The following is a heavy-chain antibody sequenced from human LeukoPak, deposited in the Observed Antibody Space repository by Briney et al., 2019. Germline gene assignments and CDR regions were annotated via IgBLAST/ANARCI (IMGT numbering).Heavy chain of an antibody. Sequence: SETLSLTCSVSGVFISSSSYLWGWIRQPPGKGLEWIGSIYYSESTDYYPSLKSRATISVDRSKNQFSLKLSSVTAVDTGVYYCAREDRGAVAEPGGHWGQGPRVTVSS. CDR1: GVFISSSSYL. V-gene: IGHV4-39*02. J-gene: IGHJ4*02. CDR2: IYYSEST. CDR3: AREDRGAVAEPGGH. D-gene: IGHD6-19*01.